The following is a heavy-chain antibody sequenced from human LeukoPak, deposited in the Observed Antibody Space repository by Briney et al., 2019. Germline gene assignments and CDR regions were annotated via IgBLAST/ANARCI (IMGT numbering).Heavy chain of an antibody. Sequence: GGSLRLSCAASGFTFSSYAMHWVRQAPGKGLEWVAVISYDGSNKYYADSVKGRFTISRDNSKNTLYLQMNSLRAEDTAVYYCAREWRIRYYDFWSDHNWFDPWGQGTLVTVSS. CDR1: GFTFSSYA. V-gene: IGHV3-30-3*01. D-gene: IGHD3-3*01. CDR3: AREWRIRYYDFWSDHNWFDP. J-gene: IGHJ5*02. CDR2: ISYDGSNK.